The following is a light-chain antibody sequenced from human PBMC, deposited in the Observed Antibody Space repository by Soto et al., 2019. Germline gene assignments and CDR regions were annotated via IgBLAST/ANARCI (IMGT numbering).Light chain of an antibody. CDR3: SSYAGSNNLGV. CDR1: SSDVGGYNY. Sequence: QSVLTQPPSASGSPGQSVTISCTGTSSDVGGYNYVSWYQQHPGKAPKLMIYEVSKRPSGVPDRFSCSKSGNTASLTVSGLQAEDEADYYCSSYAGSNNLGVFGTGTKVTVL. J-gene: IGLJ1*01. CDR2: EVS. V-gene: IGLV2-8*01.